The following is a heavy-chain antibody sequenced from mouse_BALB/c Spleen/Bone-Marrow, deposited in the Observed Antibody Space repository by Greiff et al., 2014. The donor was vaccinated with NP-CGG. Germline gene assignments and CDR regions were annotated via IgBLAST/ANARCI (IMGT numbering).Heavy chain of an antibody. D-gene: IGHD4-1*01. V-gene: IGHV14-1*02. CDR1: GFNIKDYF. Sequence: EVKLMESRAELVRPGALVKLSCKASGFNIKDYFMHWVKQRPEQGLEWIGWIDPEIGNTLYDPKFQGKASITADTSSNTAYLQLSSLTSEDTAVYYCARLFGTRDFDYWGQGTTLTVSS. CDR3: ARLFGTRDFDY. J-gene: IGHJ2*01. CDR2: IDPEIGNT.